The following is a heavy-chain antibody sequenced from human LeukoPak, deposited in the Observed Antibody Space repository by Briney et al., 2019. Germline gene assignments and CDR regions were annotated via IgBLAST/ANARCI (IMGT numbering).Heavy chain of an antibody. CDR1: GFTFSSYW. CDR3: ATRGEYFQH. D-gene: IGHD3-10*01. Sequence: PGGSLRLSCAASGFTFSSYWMSWVRQAPGKGLEWVANIRQDGNEKYYVDSVKGRFTISRDNAKNSLYLQMNSLRAEDSAVYYCATRGEYFQHWGQGTLVTVSS. V-gene: IGHV3-7*01. J-gene: IGHJ1*01. CDR2: IRQDGNEK.